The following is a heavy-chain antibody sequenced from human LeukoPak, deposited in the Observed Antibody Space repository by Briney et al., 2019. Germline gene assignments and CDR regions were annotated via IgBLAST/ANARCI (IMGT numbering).Heavy chain of an antibody. V-gene: IGHV4-39*01. Sequence: SETLSLTCTVSGGSISSSSYYWGWIRQPPGKGLEWIGSIYYSGSTYYNPSLKSRVTISVDTSKNQFSLKLSSVTAADTALYYCARHNNIVVVPDWARAFDYWGRGTLVTVSS. D-gene: IGHD2-2*01. CDR1: GGSISSSSYY. J-gene: IGHJ4*02. CDR2: IYYSGST. CDR3: ARHNNIVVVPDWARAFDY.